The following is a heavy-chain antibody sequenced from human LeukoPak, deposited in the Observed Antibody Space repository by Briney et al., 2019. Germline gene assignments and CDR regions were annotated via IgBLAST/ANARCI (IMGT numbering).Heavy chain of an antibody. J-gene: IGHJ3*02. V-gene: IGHV1-2*02. D-gene: IGHD6-6*01. CDR2: INPNSGDT. Sequence: ASVKVSCKSSGYTFTDYYIHWVRQAPGQGLEWMGWINPNSGDTHFAQKFQGRVTMTRDTAISTAYMELSNLISDDTAMYYCASLPEYSSSSWAFDIWGQGTMVTVSS. CDR3: ASLPEYSSSSWAFDI. CDR1: GYTFTDYY.